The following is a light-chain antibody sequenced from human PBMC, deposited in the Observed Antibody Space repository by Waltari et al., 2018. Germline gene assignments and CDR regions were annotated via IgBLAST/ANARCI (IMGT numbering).Light chain of an antibody. J-gene: IGLJ2*01. CDR3: APWDNSLNGPV. CDR1: ASNIGVQT. Sequence: QSVLTQPPSASGTPGQTVTISCSGSASNIGVQTVNCYQQVPGTAPKLLNYSNKQRPSGVPDRFYGSKSGTSASLALSGLQSEDEAVYYCAPWDNSLNGPVFGGGTKLTVL. V-gene: IGLV1-44*01. CDR2: SNK.